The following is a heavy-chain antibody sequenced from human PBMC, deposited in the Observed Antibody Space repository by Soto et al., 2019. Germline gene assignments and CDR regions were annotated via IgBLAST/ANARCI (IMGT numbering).Heavy chain of an antibody. V-gene: IGHV1-18*01. CDR1: VYTFTSYG. Sequence: QVQLVQSGAEVKKPGASVKVSCKASVYTFTSYGISWVRQAPGQGLEWMGWISAYNGKTNYAQKLQGRVTMTTDTSTRKAYMELRSLRSDDTAVYYCARALRSAAAGWYYFDYWGQGTLVTVSP. CDR2: ISAYNGKT. J-gene: IGHJ4*02. CDR3: ARALRSAAAGWYYFDY. D-gene: IGHD6-13*01.